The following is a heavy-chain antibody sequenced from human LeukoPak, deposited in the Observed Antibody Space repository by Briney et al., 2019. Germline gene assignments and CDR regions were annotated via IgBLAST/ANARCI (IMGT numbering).Heavy chain of an antibody. Sequence: GSSVKVSXKASGGTFSSYAISWVRQAPGQGLEWMGGIIPIFGTAHYARKFQGRVTITADESTNTAYMELSSLRSEDTAVYYCARWYCTNGVCRDYWGQGTLVTVSS. V-gene: IGHV1-69*01. CDR2: IIPIFGTA. D-gene: IGHD2-8*01. CDR1: GGTFSSYA. J-gene: IGHJ4*02. CDR3: ARWYCTNGVCRDY.